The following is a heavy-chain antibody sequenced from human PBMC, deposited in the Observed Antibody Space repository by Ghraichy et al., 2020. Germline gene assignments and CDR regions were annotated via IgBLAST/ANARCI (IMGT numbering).Heavy chain of an antibody. J-gene: IGHJ4*02. CDR2: ISAGGST. Sequence: GESLNISCAAYGFISNNYVMNWVRQAPGKGLEWVALISAGGSTYYADSVKGRFTISRDNSKNTLFLQMSSLRAEDTAVYYCAKSTASYLYFDYWGQGTLVTVSS. CDR1: GFISNNYV. V-gene: IGHV3-23*01. D-gene: IGHD1-1*01. CDR3: AKSTASYLYFDY.